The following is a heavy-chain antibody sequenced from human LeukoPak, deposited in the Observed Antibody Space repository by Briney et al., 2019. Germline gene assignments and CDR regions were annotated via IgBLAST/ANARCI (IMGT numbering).Heavy chain of an antibody. J-gene: IGHJ3*02. CDR2: IIPIFGTA. Sequence: SVKVSCKASGGTFSSYAISWVRQAPGQGLEWMGGIIPIFGTADYAQKFQGRVTITADESTSTAYMELSSLRSEDTAVYYCARGLITIFGVVIIGAFDIWGQGTMVTVSS. V-gene: IGHV1-69*13. D-gene: IGHD3-3*01. CDR3: ARGLITIFGVVIIGAFDI. CDR1: GGTFSSYA.